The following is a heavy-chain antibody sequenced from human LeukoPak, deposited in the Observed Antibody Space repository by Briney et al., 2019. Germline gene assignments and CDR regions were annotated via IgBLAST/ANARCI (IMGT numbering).Heavy chain of an antibody. CDR3: ASGSTLIGYGMDV. V-gene: IGHV4-30-4*01. D-gene: IGHD6-25*01. Sequence: SQTLSLTCTVSGASVRSSYYYWSWIRQPSGKGLEWIGYIYYSGTTSYNPSLKSRVTISIDTSKNQFSLKLSSVTAADTAVYFCASGSTLIGYGMDVWGQGTTVTVS. CDR1: GASVRSSYYY. CDR2: IYYSGTT. J-gene: IGHJ6*02.